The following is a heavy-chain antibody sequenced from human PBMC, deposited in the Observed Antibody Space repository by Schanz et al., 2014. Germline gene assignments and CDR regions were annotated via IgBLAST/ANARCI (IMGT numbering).Heavy chain of an antibody. Sequence: EVQLLESGGGLVQPGGSLRLSCASSGFSFTTYAMSWVRQAPGKGLEWVSSISSGGGSTYYADSVKGRFTISRDNSNKTVDLQMNSLRAEDTAVYYCAKAADWPVTRFDPWGQGTLVTVSS. CDR2: ISSGGGST. D-gene: IGHD3-9*01. V-gene: IGHV3-23*01. J-gene: IGHJ5*02. CDR3: AKAADWPVTRFDP. CDR1: GFSFTTYA.